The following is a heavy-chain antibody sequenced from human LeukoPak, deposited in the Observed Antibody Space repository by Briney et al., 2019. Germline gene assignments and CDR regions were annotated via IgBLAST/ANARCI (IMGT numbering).Heavy chain of an antibody. CDR2: MRWNNPSSGGT. D-gene: IGHD5-12*01. CDR3: AKGGSYNVLDV. V-gene: IGHV1-2*02. CDR1: GYTFTGYY. Sequence: ASVKVSCKTSGYTFTGYYMHWVRQAPGQGLEWMGWMRWNNPSSGGTNYAQRFQGRVTMTRDTSISTAYMELYRLTSDDTAVYYWAKGGSYNVLDVWGQGTTVTVSS. J-gene: IGHJ6*02.